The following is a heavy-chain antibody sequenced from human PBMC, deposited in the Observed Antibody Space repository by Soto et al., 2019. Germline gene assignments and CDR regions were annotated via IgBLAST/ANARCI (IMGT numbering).Heavy chain of an antibody. V-gene: IGHV4-30-2*01. D-gene: IGHD3-22*01. J-gene: IGHJ5*02. Sequence: SETLSLTCAVSGGSISSGGYSWTWIRQPPGKGLEWIGYIYHSGSTYYNPSLKSRVTISVDTSKNQFSLKLSSVTAADTAVYYCASSDGIYYHDSSGYTAWGQGTLVTVSS. CDR3: ASSDGIYYHDSSGYTA. CDR2: IYHSGST. CDR1: GGSISSGGYS.